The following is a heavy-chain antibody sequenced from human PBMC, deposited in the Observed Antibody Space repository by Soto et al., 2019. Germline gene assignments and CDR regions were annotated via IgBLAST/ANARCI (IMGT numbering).Heavy chain of an antibody. Sequence: SETLSLTCTVSGGSISSGGYDWSWIRQHPGRGLEWIGYIYYNGNTYYNPSLKSRVTVSVDTSENQFSLNVRSVTAADTAVYYCARCSLVVIPVPGFDPWGQGTLVTVSS. V-gene: IGHV4-31*03. CDR1: GGSISSGGYD. CDR2: IYYNGNT. D-gene: IGHD2-2*01. J-gene: IGHJ5*02. CDR3: ARCSLVVIPVPGFDP.